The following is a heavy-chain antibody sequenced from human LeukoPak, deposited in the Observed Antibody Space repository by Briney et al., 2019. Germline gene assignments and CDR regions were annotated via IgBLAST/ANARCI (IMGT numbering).Heavy chain of an antibody. CDR3: ARDRNVPYYYYYMDV. Sequence: ASVKVSCKASGRTFSSYAISWVRQAPGQGLEWMGGIIPIFGTANYAQKFQGRVTITADESTSTAYMELSSLRSEDTAVYYCARDRNVPYYYYYMDVWGKGTTVTVSS. V-gene: IGHV1-69*13. J-gene: IGHJ6*03. D-gene: IGHD1-1*01. CDR1: GRTFSSYA. CDR2: IIPIFGTA.